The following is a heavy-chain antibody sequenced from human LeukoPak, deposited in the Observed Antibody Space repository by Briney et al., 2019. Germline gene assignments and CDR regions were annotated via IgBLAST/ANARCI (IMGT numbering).Heavy chain of an antibody. CDR3: AKEKYSSGFFDY. J-gene: IGHJ4*02. V-gene: IGHV3-23*01. Sequence: PGASLRLSCAASGFTFGTYAMSWVRQAPGNGLEWVSAISGSGGRTYSADSVKGRFTISRDNSKNTLYLQMNSLRAEDTAVYYCAKEKYSSGFFDYWGQGTLVTVSS. CDR1: GFTFGTYA. CDR2: ISGSGGRT. D-gene: IGHD6-19*01.